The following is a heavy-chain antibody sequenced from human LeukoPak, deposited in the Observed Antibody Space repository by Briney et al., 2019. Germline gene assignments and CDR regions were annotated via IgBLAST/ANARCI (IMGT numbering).Heavy chain of an antibody. V-gene: IGHV4-4*02. D-gene: IGHD6-13*01. J-gene: IGHJ4*02. CDR1: GGSISSSDW. Sequence: SGTLSLTCAVSGGSISSSDWWTWVRQPPGKGLEWIGELYYSGSTYYNPSLKSRLTISVDTSKNQFSLKLSSVTAADTAVYYCARGPGMAAADTRSFDYWGQGTLVTVSS. CDR2: LYYSGST. CDR3: ARGPGMAAADTRSFDY.